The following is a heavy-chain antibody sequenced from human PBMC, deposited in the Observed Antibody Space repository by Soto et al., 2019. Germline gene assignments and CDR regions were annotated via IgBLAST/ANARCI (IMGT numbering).Heavy chain of an antibody. CDR3: ASSDSYYVDY. V-gene: IGHV3-53*01. CDR1: GFTVSSNY. CDR2: IYRSDFI. D-gene: IGHD2-21*02. J-gene: IGHJ4*02. Sequence: EVQLVESGGGWIQPGGSLRLSCAASGFTVSSNYMSWVRQAPGKGLEWVSVIYRSDFIYYADSVTGRFTISRDNSKNTVYLQMNNLRAEDTAVYYCASSDSYYVDYWGQGTLVTVSS.